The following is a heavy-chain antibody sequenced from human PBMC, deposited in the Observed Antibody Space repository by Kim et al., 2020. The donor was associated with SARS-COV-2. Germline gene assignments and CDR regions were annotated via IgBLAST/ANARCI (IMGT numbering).Heavy chain of an antibody. CDR3: ARAGSSPPKFDS. Sequence: SETLSLTCAVSGGSFGRYSWSWIRQPPGKGLEWIGETSPSGSTNYNPSLNGRITMSADTSKNQFSLKLTSVTAADTAVYYCARAGSSPPKFDSWGQGTLV. V-gene: IGHV4-34*01. J-gene: IGHJ4*02. D-gene: IGHD6-13*01. CDR2: TSPSGST. CDR1: GGSFGRYS.